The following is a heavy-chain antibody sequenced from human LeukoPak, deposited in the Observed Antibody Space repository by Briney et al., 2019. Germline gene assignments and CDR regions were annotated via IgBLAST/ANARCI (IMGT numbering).Heavy chain of an antibody. D-gene: IGHD6-13*01. J-gene: IGHJ6*02. V-gene: IGHV4-34*01. CDR2: INHSRST. Sequence: PSETLSLTCAVYGGSFSGYYWSRLRHPPGKGLEGMGEINHSRSTNYNPSLKTRATISGDTTNNQFSLKLSSVPAADTAVYYCATGAPSWAAAGRNYYYYCMDVWGQGTTVTVSS. CDR1: GGSFSGYY. CDR3: ATGAPSWAAAGRNYYYYCMDV.